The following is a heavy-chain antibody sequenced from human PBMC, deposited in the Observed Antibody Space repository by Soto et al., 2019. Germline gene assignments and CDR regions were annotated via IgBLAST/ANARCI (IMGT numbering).Heavy chain of an antibody. V-gene: IGHV1-2*02. D-gene: IGHD3-10*01. Sequence: GASVKVSCKASGYVFSDYYMHWVRQAPGQGLEWMGYINPQSGGTKYGEKFQDRVTMTRDRPKTTVYMELRGLTSDATAVYYCARDRVRSPDGVDSFDVWGQGTQVTVSS. CDR2: INPQSGGT. CDR3: ARDRVRSPDGVDSFDV. CDR1: GYVFSDYY. J-gene: IGHJ3*01.